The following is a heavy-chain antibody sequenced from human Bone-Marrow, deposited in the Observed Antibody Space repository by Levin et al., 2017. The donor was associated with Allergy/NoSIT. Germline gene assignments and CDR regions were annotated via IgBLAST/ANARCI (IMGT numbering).Heavy chain of an antibody. Sequence: SLKVSCKASGGSFSSYPINWVRQAPGQGLEWMGRIIPMPGITNYTQNFQERVTITADRSTSTAYMELSSLRSEDTAVYYCARAFYYDSSGNYRSAFDLWGQGTRVTVSS. J-gene: IGHJ3*01. CDR3: ARAFYYDSSGNYRSAFDL. CDR2: IIPMPGIT. V-gene: IGHV1-69*04. D-gene: IGHD3-22*01. CDR1: GGSFSSYP.